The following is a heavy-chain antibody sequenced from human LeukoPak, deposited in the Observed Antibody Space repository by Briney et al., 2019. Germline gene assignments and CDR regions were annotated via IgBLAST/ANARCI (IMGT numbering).Heavy chain of an antibody. D-gene: IGHD3-22*01. Sequence: GGSLRLSCQASGFTFYMYAMSWVRQAPGKRLEWVASMCGTAGCTFYPDSVKGRFTISRDNSRNVLYLRMNSLTAEDTAIYYCAKDRPNFHENSGHYYRRDGDSWGQGTLVTVSS. CDR1: GFTFYMYA. CDR2: MCGTAGCT. J-gene: IGHJ5*01. CDR3: AKDRPNFHENSGHYYRRDGDS. V-gene: IGHV3-23*01.